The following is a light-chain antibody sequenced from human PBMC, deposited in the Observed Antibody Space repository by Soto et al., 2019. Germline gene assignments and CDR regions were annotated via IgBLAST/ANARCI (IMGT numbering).Light chain of an antibody. CDR2: TND. CDR3: AAWDDRLAGWV. V-gene: IGLV1-44*01. Sequence: QSVLTQPPSASGTPGQSVLLSWSGSSTNIGDNAVNWYWQLPGTAPKLLIYTNDQRPSGVPDRFSGSKSGTSASLAISGLQSEDEADYYCAAWDDRLAGWVFGEGTKLTVL. CDR1: STNIGDNA. J-gene: IGLJ3*02.